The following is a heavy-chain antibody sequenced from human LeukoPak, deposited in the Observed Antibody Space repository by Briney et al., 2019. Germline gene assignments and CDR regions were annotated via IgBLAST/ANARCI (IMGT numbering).Heavy chain of an antibody. Sequence: PGGSLRLSCAASGFTFSSYGMRWVRQAPGKGLGRVAFRRNDGSNTYYADSVKGRFTISRDSSNNTPYLQMKSLIAEDTAVYYCAIEIWRYYDSSGYSGDYGGQGTLVTVSS. J-gene: IGHJ4*02. CDR3: AIEIWRYYDSSGYSGDY. V-gene: IGHV3-30*02. CDR2: RRNDGSNT. CDR1: GFTFSSYG. D-gene: IGHD3-22*01.